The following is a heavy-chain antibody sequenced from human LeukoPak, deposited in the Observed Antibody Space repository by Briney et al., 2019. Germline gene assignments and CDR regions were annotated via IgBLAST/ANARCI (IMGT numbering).Heavy chain of an antibody. CDR2: IYYSGST. Sequence: SETLSLTCTVSGGSISSYYWSWIRQPPGKGLEWIGYIYYSGSTNYNPSLKSRVTISVDTSKNQFSLKLSSVTAADTAVYYCARESSSWYGYFHHWGQGTLVTVSS. CDR3: ARESSSWYGYFHH. J-gene: IGHJ1*01. CDR1: GGSISSYY. D-gene: IGHD6-13*01. V-gene: IGHV4-59*01.